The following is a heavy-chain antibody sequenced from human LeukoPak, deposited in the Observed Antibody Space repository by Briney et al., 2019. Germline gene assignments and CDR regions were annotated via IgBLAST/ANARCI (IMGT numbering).Heavy chain of an antibody. J-gene: IGHJ2*01. V-gene: IGHV4-39*01. D-gene: IGHD3-3*01. CDR1: GVSFSRSGLY. Sequence: SETLRLTCAVSGVSFSRSGLYWAWIRQPPGKGLEWIGSIYYSGTTYYNPSFKSRVAISVDTSKMQFSLKLSSVTAADTAAYYCARLPSYDFGSWGRGTLVTVSS. CDR3: ARLPSYDFGS. CDR2: IYYSGTT.